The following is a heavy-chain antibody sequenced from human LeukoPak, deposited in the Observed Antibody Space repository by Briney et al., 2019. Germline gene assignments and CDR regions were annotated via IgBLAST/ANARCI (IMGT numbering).Heavy chain of an antibody. CDR3: AELGITMIGGV. CDR1: GFTFSSYR. J-gene: IGHJ6*04. D-gene: IGHD3-10*02. Sequence: GGSLRLSCAASGFTFSSYRMYWVRQAPGKGLVWVSRINSDGSSTTYADSVKGRFTISRDNAKNTLYLQMNSLRAEDTAVYYCAELGITMIGGVWGKGTTVTISS. CDR2: INSDGSST. V-gene: IGHV3-74*01.